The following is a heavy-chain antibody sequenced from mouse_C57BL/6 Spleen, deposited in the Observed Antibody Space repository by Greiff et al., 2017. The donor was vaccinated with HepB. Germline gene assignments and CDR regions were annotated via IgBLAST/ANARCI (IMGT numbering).Heavy chain of an antibody. J-gene: IGHJ4*01. CDR3: ARGAHGDTSEKGAMDY. V-gene: IGHV1-22*01. CDR2: INPNNGGT. Sequence: EVQLQQSGPELVKPGASVKMSCKASGYTFTDYNMHWVKQSHGKSLEWIGYINPNNGGTSYNQKFKGKATLTVNKSSSTAYMELRSLTSEDSAVYYCARGAHGDTSEKGAMDYWGQGTSVTVSS. CDR1: GYTFTDYN.